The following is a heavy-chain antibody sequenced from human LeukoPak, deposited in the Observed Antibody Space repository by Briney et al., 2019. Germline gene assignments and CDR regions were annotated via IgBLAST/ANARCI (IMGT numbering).Heavy chain of an antibody. D-gene: IGHD5-12*01. J-gene: IGHJ3*02. V-gene: IGHV1-8*01. CDR1: GYTFTSYD. Sequence: ASVKVSCKASGYTFTSYDINWVRQATGQGLEWMGWMNPNSGNTGYAQKFQGRVTIAADKSTSTAYMELSSLRSEDTAVYYCARDRGAKAGYSGYDYGPPTDAFDIWGQGTMVTVSS. CDR2: MNPNSGNT. CDR3: ARDRGAKAGYSGYDYGPPTDAFDI.